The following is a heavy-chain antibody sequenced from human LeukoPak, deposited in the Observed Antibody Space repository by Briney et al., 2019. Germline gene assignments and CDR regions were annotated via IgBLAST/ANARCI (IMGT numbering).Heavy chain of an antibody. CDR3: ATMVVAAIASVPNWFDP. CDR1: GYTLTQLS. J-gene: IGHJ5*02. V-gene: IGHV1-24*01. Sequence: ASVKVSCKVSGYTLTQLSMHWVRQAPGKGREWMGGFDPEDGETIYAQKFQGRVTMTEDTSTDTAYMELSSLRSEDTAVYYCATMVVAAIASVPNWFDPWGQGTLVTVSS. CDR2: FDPEDGET. D-gene: IGHD2-15*01.